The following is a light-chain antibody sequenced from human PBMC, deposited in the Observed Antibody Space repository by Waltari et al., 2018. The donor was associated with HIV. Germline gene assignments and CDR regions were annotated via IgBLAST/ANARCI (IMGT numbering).Light chain of an antibody. Sequence: EIQMAQSPSSVPGSVGDRVPITCRASQSIGSSLAWYQHQPGKAPKLLIFGASRLESGVPPRFVGSGSGTEFALTISSLQTEDSATYYCQQADSFPHTFGGGTKVEV. CDR1: QSIGSS. CDR2: GAS. V-gene: IGKV1-12*01. CDR3: QQADSFPHT. J-gene: IGKJ4*01.